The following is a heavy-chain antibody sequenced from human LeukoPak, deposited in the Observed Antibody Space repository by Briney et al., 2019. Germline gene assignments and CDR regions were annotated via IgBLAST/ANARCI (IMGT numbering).Heavy chain of an antibody. CDR3: ARVSSNWYLSSFDY. J-gene: IGHJ4*02. D-gene: IGHD6-13*01. CDR2: IKQDGNAK. Sequence: GGSLRLSCAASGFSFSSYWMSWVRHAPGKGLECVANIKQDGNAKYYVDSVKGRFTISRNNAKNSLYLLMNSQRAEDTAVNYCARVSSNWYLSSFDYWGQGTLVTVSS. V-gene: IGHV3-7*03. CDR1: GFSFSSYW.